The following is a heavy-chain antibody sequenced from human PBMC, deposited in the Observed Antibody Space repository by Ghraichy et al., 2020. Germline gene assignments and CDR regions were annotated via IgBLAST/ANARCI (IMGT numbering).Heavy chain of an antibody. V-gene: IGHV3-23*01. CDR3: ARHHHGSGSFDH. CDR1: GFTFSDYA. D-gene: IGHD2-15*01. Sequence: WGSLRLSCAASGFTFSDYAMTWVRQTPGRGLEWVAAISGSGINTYYRDSVRGRFTISRDNSRNTVYLQMSSVGAEDTAIYYCARHHHGSGSFDHWGRGTQVTVSS. J-gene: IGHJ5*02. CDR2: ISGSGINT.